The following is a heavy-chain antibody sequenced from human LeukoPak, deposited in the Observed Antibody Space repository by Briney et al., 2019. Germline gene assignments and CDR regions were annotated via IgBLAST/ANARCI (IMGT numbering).Heavy chain of an antibody. D-gene: IGHD2-2*01. CDR1: GGSFSGYY. V-gene: IGHV4-34*01. CDR2: INHSGST. CDR3: ARVVPTREPFDY. Sequence: SETLSLTCAVYGGSFSGYYWSWIRQPPGTGLEWIGEINHSGSTNYNPSLKSRVTISVDTSKNQFSLKLSSVTAADTAVYYCARVVPTREPFDYWGQGTLVTVS. J-gene: IGHJ4*02.